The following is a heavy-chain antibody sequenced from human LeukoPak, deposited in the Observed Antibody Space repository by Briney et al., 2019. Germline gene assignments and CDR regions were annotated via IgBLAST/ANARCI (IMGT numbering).Heavy chain of an antibody. CDR3: ARYGSSWPFDF. J-gene: IGHJ4*02. V-gene: IGHV5-51*01. Sequence: GDSLKISCKASGYSFTSFWIGWVRQMPGKGLEWLGIIYPGDSDTRYSPSFQGQVTISADKSINTAYLQWSSLKTSDTAMYYCARYGSSWPFDFWAREPWSPSLQ. D-gene: IGHD6-13*01. CDR2: IYPGDSDT. CDR1: GYSFTSFW.